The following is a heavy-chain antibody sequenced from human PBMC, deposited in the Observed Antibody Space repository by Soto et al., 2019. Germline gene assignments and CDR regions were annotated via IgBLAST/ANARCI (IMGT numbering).Heavy chain of an antibody. V-gene: IGHV3-23*01. CDR1: GFTFSSYA. Sequence: PGGSLRLSCAASGFTFSSYAMSWVRQAPGKGLEWVSAISGSGGSTYYADSVKGRFTISRDNSKNTLYLQMNSLRAEDTAVYYCAAGGYGWELLLYFDRWGRGTLVTVSS. J-gene: IGHJ2*01. D-gene: IGHD1-26*01. CDR3: AAGGYGWELLLYFDR. CDR2: ISGSGGST.